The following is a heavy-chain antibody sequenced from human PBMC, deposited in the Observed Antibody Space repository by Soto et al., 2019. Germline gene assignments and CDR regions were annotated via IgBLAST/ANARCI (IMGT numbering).Heavy chain of an antibody. CDR2: IHGAGAGS. CDR1: GFTFRNYA. V-gene: IGHV3-23*01. CDR3: AKDGVARNGVWDWFDS. Sequence: EVQLLESGGGLVQPGGSLRLSCAASGFTFRNYAMSWVRQAPGKGLEWVSSIHGAGAGSYYADSVKGRFTVSRDDSSETLYLQMSSLRVDDTAVYYCAKDGVARNGVWDWFDSWGQGTLVTVAS. D-gene: IGHD6-19*01. J-gene: IGHJ5*01.